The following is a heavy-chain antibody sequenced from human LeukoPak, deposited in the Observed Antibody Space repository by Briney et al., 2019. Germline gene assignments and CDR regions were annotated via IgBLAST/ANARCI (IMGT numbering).Heavy chain of an antibody. CDR3: AKVRFGHLGSFDY. J-gene: IGHJ4*02. CDR2: ISGSSGST. CDR1: GFTFSNYA. Sequence: GGSLRLSCVASGFTFSNYAVSWVRQAPGKRLEWVSTISGSSGSTYYADPVKGRFTISRDNSRNTLFLQMNSLGAEDTALYYCAKVRFGHLGSFDYWGQGTLVTVSS. V-gene: IGHV3-23*01. D-gene: IGHD3-16*01.